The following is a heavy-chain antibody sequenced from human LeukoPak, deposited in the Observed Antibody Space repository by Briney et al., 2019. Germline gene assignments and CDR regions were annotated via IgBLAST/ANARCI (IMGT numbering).Heavy chain of an antibody. V-gene: IGHV4-34*01. Sequence: SETLSLTCAVYGGSFSGYYWSWIRQPPGKGLEWVGEINHSGSTNYNPSLKSRGTISVDTSKNQFSLKLSSVTAADTAVYYCARGLSYSTRNWFDPWGQGTLVTVSS. CDR3: ARGLSYSTRNWFDP. CDR1: GGSFSGYY. D-gene: IGHD6-13*01. CDR2: INHSGST. J-gene: IGHJ5*02.